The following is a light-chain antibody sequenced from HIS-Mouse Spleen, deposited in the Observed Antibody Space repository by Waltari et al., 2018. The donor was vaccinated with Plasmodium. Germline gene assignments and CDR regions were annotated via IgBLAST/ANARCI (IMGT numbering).Light chain of an antibody. J-gene: IGLJ2*01. CDR2: QAR. CDR1: KLGDKY. CDR3: QAWDSSTVV. V-gene: IGLV3-1*01. Sequence: SYELTQPPSVSVSPGQTASIPCSGDKLGDKYACWYQQKPGQSPVLVIYQARKRPSGIPERFSGSNSGNTATLTVSGTQAMDEADYYCQAWDSSTVVFGGGTKLTVL.